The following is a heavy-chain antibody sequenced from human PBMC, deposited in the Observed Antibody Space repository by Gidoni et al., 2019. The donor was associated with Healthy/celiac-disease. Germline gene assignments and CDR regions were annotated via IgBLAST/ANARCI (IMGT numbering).Heavy chain of an antibody. CDR1: GFTFSSYS. J-gene: IGHJ4*02. CDR3: ARVNLGYCSGGSCYSVGRPLDY. Sequence: QVQLVESGGGVVQPGMSLRLSCAASGFTFSSYSMHWVRQAPGKGLEWVAVIWYDGSNKYYADSVKGRFTISRDNSKNTLYLQMNSLRAEDTAVYYCARVNLGYCSGGSCYSVGRPLDYWGQGTLVTVSS. D-gene: IGHD2-15*01. V-gene: IGHV3-33*01. CDR2: IWYDGSNK.